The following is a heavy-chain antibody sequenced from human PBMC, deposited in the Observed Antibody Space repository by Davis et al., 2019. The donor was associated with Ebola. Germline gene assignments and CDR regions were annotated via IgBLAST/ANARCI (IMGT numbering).Heavy chain of an antibody. Sequence: PSETLSLTCAVSGGSISSGSYSWNWIRQPPGEGLEWIGYISHSGTTYYNPSLKTRVSISVDGSKEQFSLKLSSVTAADTAMYYCARAHYDYVRGTFPPFDYWGQGTLVTVSS. CDR1: GGSISSGSYS. V-gene: IGHV4-30-2*01. CDR3: ARAHYDYVRGTFPPFDY. J-gene: IGHJ4*02. CDR2: ISHSGTT. D-gene: IGHD3-16*01.